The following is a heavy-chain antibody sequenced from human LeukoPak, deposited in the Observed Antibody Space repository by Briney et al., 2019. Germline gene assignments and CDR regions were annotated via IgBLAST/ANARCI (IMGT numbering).Heavy chain of an antibody. CDR3: AIARALVGATRWFDP. V-gene: IGHV1-24*01. D-gene: IGHD1-26*01. CDR2: FDPEDGET. CDR1: GYTFTTYA. J-gene: IGHJ5*02. Sequence: ASVKVSCKTSGYTFTTYAISWVRQAPGKGLEWMGGFDPEDGETIYAQKFQGRVTMTEDTSTDTAYMELSSLRSEDTAVYYCAIARALVGATRWFDPWGQGTLVTVSS.